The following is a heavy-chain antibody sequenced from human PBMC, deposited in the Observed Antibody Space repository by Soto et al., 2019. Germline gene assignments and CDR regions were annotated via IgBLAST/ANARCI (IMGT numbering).Heavy chain of an antibody. CDR3: ASQVAGGDDVFSFDY. J-gene: IGHJ4*02. Sequence: QVQLVESGGGVVQPGRSLRLSCAASGFTFSSYGMHWVRQAPGKGLEWVAVIWYDGSNKYYADSVKGRFTISRDNSKNTLYLQMNSLRAEDTAVYYCASQVAGGDDVFSFDYWGQGTLVTVSS. CDR2: IWYDGSNK. D-gene: IGHD2-21*02. CDR1: GFTFSSYG. V-gene: IGHV3-33*01.